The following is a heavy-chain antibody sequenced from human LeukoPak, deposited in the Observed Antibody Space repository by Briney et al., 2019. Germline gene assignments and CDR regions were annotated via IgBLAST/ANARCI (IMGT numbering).Heavy chain of an antibody. V-gene: IGHV3-23*01. CDR3: ANSLVVTAAYDY. Sequence: GGSLRLSCATSGFTFSNSYMSWVRQAPGKGLEWVSGISNSGGSTYYADSVKGRFTISRDNSKNTLYLQMKTLRAEDTAVYYCANSLVVTAAYDYWGQGTLVTVSS. CDR1: GFTFSNSY. CDR2: ISNSGGST. J-gene: IGHJ4*02. D-gene: IGHD2-21*02.